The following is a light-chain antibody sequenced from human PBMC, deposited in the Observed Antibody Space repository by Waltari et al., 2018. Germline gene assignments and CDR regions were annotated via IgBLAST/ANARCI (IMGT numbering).Light chain of an antibody. CDR3: QQYYSIPFT. Sequence: DIVMTQSPASLAVSLGERATINCKSSQSVLYNSDNKNYLAWYQQKPGHPPKLLIYWASTRESGVPDRFSGSGSGTDFTLTISSLQAEDVALYYCQQYYSIPFTFGPGTKLDIK. CDR1: QSVLYNSDNKNY. J-gene: IGKJ3*01. CDR2: WAS. V-gene: IGKV4-1*01.